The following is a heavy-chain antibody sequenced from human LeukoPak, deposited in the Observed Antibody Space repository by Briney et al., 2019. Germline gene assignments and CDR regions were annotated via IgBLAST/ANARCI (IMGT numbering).Heavy chain of an antibody. Sequence: SETLSLTCAVYGVSFSGYYWSWIRQPPGKGLEWIGEINHSGSTNYNPSLKSRVTISVDTSKNQFSLKLSSVTAADTAVYYCARGDNWNDNWFDPWGQGTLVTVSS. CDR1: GVSFSGYY. CDR3: ARGDNWNDNWFDP. CDR2: INHSGST. V-gene: IGHV4-34*01. D-gene: IGHD1-20*01. J-gene: IGHJ5*02.